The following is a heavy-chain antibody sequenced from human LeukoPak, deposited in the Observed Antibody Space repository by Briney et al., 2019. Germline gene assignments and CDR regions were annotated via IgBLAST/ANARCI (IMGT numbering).Heavy chain of an antibody. J-gene: IGHJ4*02. CDR2: INPNSGGT. D-gene: IGHD3-10*01. CDR1: GYTFTGYY. CDR3: ARGVLQNYGSGSYTFDY. V-gene: IGHV1-2*02. Sequence: GASVKVSCKASGYTFTGYYMHWVRQAPGQGLEWMGWINPNSGGTNYAQKFQGRVTMTRDTSISTAYMELSRLRSDDTAVYYCARGVLQNYGSGSYTFDYWGQGTLVTVSS.